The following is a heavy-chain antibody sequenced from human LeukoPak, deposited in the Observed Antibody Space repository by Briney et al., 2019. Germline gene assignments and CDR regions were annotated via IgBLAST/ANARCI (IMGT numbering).Heavy chain of an antibody. J-gene: IGHJ6*02. CDR1: GGSFSSYY. Sequence: SETLSLTCAVYGGSFSSYYWSWIRQPPGKGLEWIGYIYYSGSTNYNPSLKSRVTISVDTSKNQFSLKLSSVTAADTAVYYCARQAYADYGDYYYYGMDVWGQGTTVTVSS. V-gene: IGHV4-59*08. D-gene: IGHD4-17*01. CDR3: ARQAYADYGDYYYYGMDV. CDR2: IYYSGST.